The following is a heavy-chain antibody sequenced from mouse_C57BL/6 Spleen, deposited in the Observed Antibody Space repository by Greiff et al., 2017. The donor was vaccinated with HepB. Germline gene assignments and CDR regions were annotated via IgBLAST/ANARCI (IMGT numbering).Heavy chain of an antibody. V-gene: IGHV5-4*01. Sequence: VQRVESGGGLVKPGGSLKLSCAASGFTFSSYAMSWVRQTPEKRLEWVATISDGGSYTYYPDNVKGRFTISRDNAKNNLYLQLSHLKSEDTAMYYCARDLYQSYAMDYWGQGTSVTVSS. D-gene: IGHD2-1*01. CDR3: ARDLYQSYAMDY. J-gene: IGHJ4*01. CDR2: ISDGGSYT. CDR1: GFTFSSYA.